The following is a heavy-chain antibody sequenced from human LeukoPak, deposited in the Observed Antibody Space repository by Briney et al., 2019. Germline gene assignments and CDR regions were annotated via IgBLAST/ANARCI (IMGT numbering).Heavy chain of an antibody. CDR2: INPNSGGT. Sequence: ASVKVTCKASGYTFTGNYMHWVRQGPAQGLEWMGFINPNSGGTNYAQKFQGRVTMTRDTSISTAYMELSRLRSDDTAVYYCARDRAQRRWYLTSDYYFDYWGQGTLVTVSS. J-gene: IGHJ4*02. D-gene: IGHD6-13*01. CDR3: ARDRAQRRWYLTSDYYFDY. CDR1: GYTFTGNY. V-gene: IGHV1-2*02.